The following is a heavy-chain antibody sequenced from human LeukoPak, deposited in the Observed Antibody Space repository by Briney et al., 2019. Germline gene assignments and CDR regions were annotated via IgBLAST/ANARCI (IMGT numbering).Heavy chain of an antibody. Sequence: PGGSLRLSCAASGFTFSSYAMRWVRQAPGKGLEWVAVISYDGSNKYYADSVKGRFTISRDNSKNTLYLQMNSLRAEDTAVYYCARGLVSGSQRGYFDYWGQGTLVTVSS. V-gene: IGHV3-30-3*01. CDR1: GFTFSSYA. CDR3: ARGLVSGSQRGYFDY. D-gene: IGHD1-26*01. J-gene: IGHJ4*02. CDR2: ISYDGSNK.